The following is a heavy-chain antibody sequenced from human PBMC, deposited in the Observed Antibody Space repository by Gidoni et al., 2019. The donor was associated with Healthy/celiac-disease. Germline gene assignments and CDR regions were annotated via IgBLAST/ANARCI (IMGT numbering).Heavy chain of an antibody. J-gene: IGHJ4*02. V-gene: IGHV4-31*03. CDR2: IYYSGST. Sequence: QVQLQESGPGLVTPSQTLSLTFTVSGAPISRGGYYWSWIRQHPGKGLEWIGYIYYSGSTYYNPPLKSRVTISVDTSKNQFSLKLSSVTAADTAVYYCARGPGREYSSSQFDYWGQGTLVTVSS. D-gene: IGHD6-6*01. CDR3: ARGPGREYSSSQFDY. CDR1: GAPISRGGYY.